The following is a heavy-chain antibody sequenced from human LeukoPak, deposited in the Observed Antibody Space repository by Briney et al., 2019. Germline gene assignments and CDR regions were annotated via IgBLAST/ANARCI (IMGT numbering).Heavy chain of an antibody. CDR3: ARGDYYDSSGYDAELAFDI. D-gene: IGHD3-22*01. J-gene: IGHJ3*02. Sequence: GGSLRLSCAASGFTVSSSYMNWVRQAPGKGLEWVSLIYSGGSTYYADSVKGRFTISRDNSKNTLYLQMNSLRAEDTAVYYCARGDYYDSSGYDAELAFDIWGQGTMVTVSS. CDR2: IYSGGST. CDR1: GFTVSSSY. V-gene: IGHV3-53*01.